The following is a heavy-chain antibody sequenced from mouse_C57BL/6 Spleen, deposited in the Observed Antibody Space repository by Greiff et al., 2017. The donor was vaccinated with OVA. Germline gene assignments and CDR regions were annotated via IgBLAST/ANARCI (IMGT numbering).Heavy chain of an antibody. CDR2: ITPNNGGT. D-gene: IGHD2-14*01. V-gene: IGHV1-22*01. CDR3: ARGGYDVNWYFDV. CDR1: GYTFTDYH. J-gene: IGHJ1*03. Sequence: EVKLQESGPELVKPGASVKLSCKASGYTFTDYHMHWVKQTPGKSLEWIGYITPNNGGTSYNPQFKGKATLTVNKSSSTAYMELRTLPSEDAAVYGWARGGYDVNWYFDVWGTGTTVTVSS.